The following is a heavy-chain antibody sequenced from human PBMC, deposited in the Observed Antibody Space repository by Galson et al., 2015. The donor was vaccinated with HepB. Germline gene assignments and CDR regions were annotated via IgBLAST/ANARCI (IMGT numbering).Heavy chain of an antibody. J-gene: IGHJ4*02. CDR2: IKSDGSIT. Sequence: SVRLSCAASGFTFTSYWMHWVRQAPGKGLVWVSRIKSDGSITNYADSVKGRFTISRDNDKNTVYLQINSVRSEDTAVYYCLGKIKDGPDYWGQGTLVTVSS. V-gene: IGHV3-74*01. CDR1: GFTFTSYW. CDR3: LGKIKDGPDY.